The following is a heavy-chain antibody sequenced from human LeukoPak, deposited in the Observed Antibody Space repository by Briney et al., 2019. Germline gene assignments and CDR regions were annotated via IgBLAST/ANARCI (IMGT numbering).Heavy chain of an antibody. CDR3: ARVPNYYDSSGYPGGYFDY. CDR2: IWYDGSNK. J-gene: IGHJ4*02. CDR1: GFTFSSYG. D-gene: IGHD3-22*01. V-gene: IGHV3-33*01. Sequence: PGGSLRLSCAASGFTFSSYGMHWVRQAPGKGLEWVAVIWYDGSNKYYADSVKGRFTISRDNSKNTLYLQMNSLRAEDTAVYYCARVPNYYDSSGYPGGYFDYWGQGTLVTVSS.